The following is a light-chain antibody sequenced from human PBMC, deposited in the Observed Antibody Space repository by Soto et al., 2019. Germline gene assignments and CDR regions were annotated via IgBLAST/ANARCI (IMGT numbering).Light chain of an antibody. Sequence: QSVLTQPPSVSGAPGQRVTISCTGSNSNIGAGYDVHWYQQLPGTTPKLLIFINNNRPSGVPDRFSGSKSGTSASLAITGLQAEDEAHYYCQSYDSSLSGYVFGTGTKLTVL. V-gene: IGLV1-40*01. CDR1: NSNIGAGYD. CDR3: QSYDSSLSGYV. J-gene: IGLJ1*01. CDR2: INN.